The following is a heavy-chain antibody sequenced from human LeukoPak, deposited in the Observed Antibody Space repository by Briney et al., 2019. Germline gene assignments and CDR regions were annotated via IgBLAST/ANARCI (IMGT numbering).Heavy chain of an antibody. CDR1: GFTFGTHS. CDR2: ISSSSSYI. D-gene: IGHD3-10*01. CDR3: ARMGILWFGELLYPNQYYFDY. Sequence: GGSLRLSCAASGFTFGTHSMNWVRQAPGKGLEWVSSISSSSSYIYYADSVKGRFTISRDNAKNSLYLQMNSLRAEDTAVYYCARMGILWFGELLYPNQYYFDYWGQGTLVTVSS. J-gene: IGHJ4*02. V-gene: IGHV3-21*01.